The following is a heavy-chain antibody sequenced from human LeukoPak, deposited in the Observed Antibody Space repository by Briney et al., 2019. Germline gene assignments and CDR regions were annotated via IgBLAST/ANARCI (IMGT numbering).Heavy chain of an antibody. CDR3: AREYCTGGVCFHYMDV. J-gene: IGHJ6*03. CDR1: GYTFTSYG. CDR2: ISAYNGNT. D-gene: IGHD2-8*02. V-gene: IGHV1-18*01. Sequence: GASVKVSCKASGYTFTSYGISWVRQAPGQVLVWMGWISAYNGNTNYAQKLQGRVTMTTDTSTSTAYMELRSLRSDDTAVYYCAREYCTGGVCFHYMDVWGKGTTVTVSS.